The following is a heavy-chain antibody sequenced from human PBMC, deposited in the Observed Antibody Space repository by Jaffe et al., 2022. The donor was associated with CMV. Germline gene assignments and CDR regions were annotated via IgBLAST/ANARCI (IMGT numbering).Heavy chain of an antibody. CDR2: LSSSGETT. Sequence: EVRLLESGGGLVQPGGSLRLSCVASGFTFSNCAMTWVRQAPGRGLEWVSSLSSSGETTYYADSVKGRFTVSRDNSKNTLFLQMNSLGVEDTAVYFCVKGLVGPVNRYFDPWGQGTLITVSS. CDR1: GFTFSNCA. D-gene: IGHD3-16*02. CDR3: VKGLVGPVNRYFDP. J-gene: IGHJ5*02. V-gene: IGHV3-23*01.